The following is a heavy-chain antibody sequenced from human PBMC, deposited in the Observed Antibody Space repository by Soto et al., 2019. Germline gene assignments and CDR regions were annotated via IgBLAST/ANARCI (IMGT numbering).Heavy chain of an antibody. Sequence: EVQLVESGGGLVQPGGSLRLSCATSGFILSDCAMNWVRQAPGKGLEWVSYISSSSSVIDYADSVKGRFTVSRDKARNSLYLQMNSLRAEDTAVYYCAIDLSWGSNWYYYMDVWGKGTTVTVSS. D-gene: IGHD7-27*01. J-gene: IGHJ6*03. CDR2: ISSSSSVI. CDR3: AIDLSWGSNWYYYMDV. V-gene: IGHV3-48*01. CDR1: GFILSDCA.